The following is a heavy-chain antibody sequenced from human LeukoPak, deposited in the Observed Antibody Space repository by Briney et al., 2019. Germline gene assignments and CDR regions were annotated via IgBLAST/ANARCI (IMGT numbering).Heavy chain of an antibody. CDR3: STAAFD. CDR1: GFTFSSYE. Sequence: GGSLRLSCAASGFTFSSYEMNWVRQAPGKGLEWVGRIRSKADGGTTDYAAPVKGRITISRDDSKNTLYLQMNSLKTEDTAVYYCSTAAFDWGQGTLVTVSS. J-gene: IGHJ4*02. CDR2: IRSKADGGTT. V-gene: IGHV3-15*01.